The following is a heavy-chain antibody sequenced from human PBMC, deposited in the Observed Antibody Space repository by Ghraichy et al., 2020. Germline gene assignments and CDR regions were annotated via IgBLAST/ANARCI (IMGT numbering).Heavy chain of an antibody. J-gene: IGHJ4*02. D-gene: IGHD3-22*01. V-gene: IGHV3-23*01. CDR2: ISGSGGST. Sequence: LSLTCAASGFTFSSYAMSWVRQAPGKGLEWVSAISGSGGSTYYADSVKGRFTISRDNSKNTLYLQMNSLRAEDTAVYYCAKDTRRGGYYYDSSGEPYYFDYWGQGTLVTVSS. CDR3: AKDTRRGGYYYDSSGEPYYFDY. CDR1: GFTFSSYA.